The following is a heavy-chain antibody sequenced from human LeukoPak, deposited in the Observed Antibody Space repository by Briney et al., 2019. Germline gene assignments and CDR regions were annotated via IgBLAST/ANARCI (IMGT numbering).Heavy chain of an antibody. V-gene: IGHV4-39*07. D-gene: IGHD2-15*01. CDR2: IYYSGST. Sequence: SETLSLTCTVSGGSISSSSYYWGWIRQPPGEGLEWIGSIYYSGSTYYNPSLKSRVTISVDTSKNQFSLKLSSVTAADTAVYYCARDGSASYWFDPWGQGTLVTVSS. CDR3: ARDGSASYWFDP. J-gene: IGHJ5*02. CDR1: GGSISSSSYY.